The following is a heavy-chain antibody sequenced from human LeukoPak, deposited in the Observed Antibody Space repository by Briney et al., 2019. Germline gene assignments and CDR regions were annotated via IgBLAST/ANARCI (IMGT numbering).Heavy chain of an antibody. J-gene: IGHJ4*02. CDR3: ARESYSILFDY. V-gene: IGHV3-23*01. CDR1: GFTFSRYA. D-gene: IGHD6-13*01. Sequence: GGSLRLSCAASGFTFSRYAMSWVRQAPGKGLEWVSAISGSGGSTYYADSVKGRLTISRYNSKNTLYLQMNSLRAEDTAVYYCARESYSILFDYWGQGTLVTVSS. CDR2: ISGSGGST.